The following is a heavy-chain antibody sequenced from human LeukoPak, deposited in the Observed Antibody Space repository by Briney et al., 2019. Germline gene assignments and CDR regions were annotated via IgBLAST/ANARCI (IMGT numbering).Heavy chain of an antibody. Sequence: SETLSLTCSVSGGSISSGSYHWSWIRQPAGKGLEWIGYIYYSGSTYYNPSLKSRVTISVDTSKNQFSLKLSSVTAADTAVYYCARGYCSSTSCYYFDYWGQGTLVTVSS. J-gene: IGHJ4*02. V-gene: IGHV4-30-4*08. CDR3: ARGYCSSTSCYYFDY. CDR2: IYYSGST. CDR1: GGSISSGSYH. D-gene: IGHD2-2*01.